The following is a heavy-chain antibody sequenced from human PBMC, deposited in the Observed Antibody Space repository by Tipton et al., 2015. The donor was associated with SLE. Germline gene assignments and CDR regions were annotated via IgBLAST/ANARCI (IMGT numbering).Heavy chain of an antibody. V-gene: IGHV3-11*01. J-gene: IGHJ4*02. D-gene: IGHD2-8*02. CDR3: ARDFGYCTAHVCYTPFAS. CDR2: ISYSGSTI. CDR1: GFTFRDYD. Sequence: SLRLSCAASGFTFRDYDMSWIRQAPGRGLEWIAYISYSGSTIYCADSVKGRFTFSRDNAKNSLYLQMNSLRAEDTAVYYCARDFGYCTAHVCYTPFASWGQGSLVPVSS.